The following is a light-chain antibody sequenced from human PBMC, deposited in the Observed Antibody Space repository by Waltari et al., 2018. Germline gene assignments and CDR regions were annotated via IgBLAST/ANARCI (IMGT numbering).Light chain of an antibody. V-gene: IGKV1-5*03. J-gene: IGKJ2*01. CDR3: QQYHDYST. CDR2: KAS. CDR1: QTILTW. Sequence: DTQVTQSPSTLSASVGDSVTITCRASQTILTWMAWYQQKPGKAPKLLIYKASRLESGVPSRFSGTASGTEFTLTISSLQPDDSATYYCQQYHDYSTFGQGNKLEIK.